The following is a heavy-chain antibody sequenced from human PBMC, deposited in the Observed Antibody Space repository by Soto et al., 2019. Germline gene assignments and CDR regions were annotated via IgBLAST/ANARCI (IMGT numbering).Heavy chain of an antibody. V-gene: IGHV3-48*01. CDR2: LSSSSSVI. Sequence: EVQLVESGGGLVQPGGSLRLSCATSGFILSDCAMNWVRQAPGKGLEWVSYLSSSSSVIDYADSVKGRFTVSRDNARNSLYLQMNRMRAEDTDVYYCATDLSWSSNCYYYMDVSGKGPTVTVS. D-gene: IGHD3-3*01. J-gene: IGHJ6*03. CDR3: ATDLSWSSNCYYYMDV. CDR1: GFILSDCA.